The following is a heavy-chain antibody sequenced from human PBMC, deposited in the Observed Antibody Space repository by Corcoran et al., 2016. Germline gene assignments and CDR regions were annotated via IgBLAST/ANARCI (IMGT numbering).Heavy chain of an antibody. V-gene: IGHV1-69*01. CDR2: IIPIFATA. D-gene: IGHD2-2*02. Sequence: QVQLVQSGAEVKTPGSSVKVSCKASGGTFSSYAISWVRQAPGQGLEWVGGIIPIFATANSAQKFQGRVTITADESTSTAYMELSSLRSEDTAGYYCARAFHLTCISSTCYNPTIPNYYGMDVWGQGTTVTVSS. CDR1: GGTFSSYA. J-gene: IGHJ6*02. CDR3: ARAFHLTCISSTCYNPTIPNYYGMDV.